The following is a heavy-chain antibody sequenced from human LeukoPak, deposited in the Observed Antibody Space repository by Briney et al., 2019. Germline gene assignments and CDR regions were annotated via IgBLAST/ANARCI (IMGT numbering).Heavy chain of an antibody. Sequence: PGGSLRLSCAASGFTFSSYWMSWVRQAPGKGLEWVANIKQDGSEKYYVDSVKGRFTISGDNAKNSLYLQMNSLRAEDTAVYYCARDLTVRCSGGSCYSAFDYWGQGTLVTVSS. CDR2: IKQDGSEK. J-gene: IGHJ4*02. V-gene: IGHV3-7*01. D-gene: IGHD2-15*01. CDR3: ARDLTVRCSGGSCYSAFDY. CDR1: GFTFSSYW.